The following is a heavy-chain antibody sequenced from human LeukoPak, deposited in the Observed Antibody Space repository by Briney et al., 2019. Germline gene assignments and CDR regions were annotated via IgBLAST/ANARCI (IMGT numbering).Heavy chain of an antibody. CDR3: APQLGISDAFVI. D-gene: IGHD7-27*01. V-gene: IGHV4-39*01. CDR1: GGSISSSSYY. Sequence: PSETLSLTCTVSGGSISSSSYYWGWIRQPPGKGLEWIGSIYYSGSTYYNPSLKSRVTISVDTSKNQFSLKLSSVTAADTAVYYCAPQLGISDAFVIWGQGTMVTVSS. J-gene: IGHJ3*02. CDR2: IYYSGST.